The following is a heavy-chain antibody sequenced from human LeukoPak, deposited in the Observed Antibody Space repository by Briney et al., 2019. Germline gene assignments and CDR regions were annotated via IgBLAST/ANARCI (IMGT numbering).Heavy chain of an antibody. J-gene: IGHJ6*03. CDR3: ARDYGSGSLYYYYNYMDV. CDR2: ISSSGITI. CDR1: GFTFSDYY. V-gene: IGHV3-11*04. Sequence: GGSLRLSCAASGFTFSDYYMTWIRQAPGQGLEWVSYISSSGITIYYADSVKGRFTISRDNAKNSLYLQMNSLRAEDTAVYYCARDYGSGSLYYYYNYMDVWGKGTTVTISS. D-gene: IGHD3-10*01.